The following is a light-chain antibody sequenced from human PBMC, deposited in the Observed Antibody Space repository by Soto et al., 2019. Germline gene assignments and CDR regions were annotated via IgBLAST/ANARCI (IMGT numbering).Light chain of an antibody. CDR2: DAS. J-gene: IGKJ3*01. CDR1: QDISNY. V-gene: IGKV1-33*01. Sequence: DIQMTQSPSSLSASVGDTVTITCRASQDISNYLNWYQQKPGKAPKLLIYDASNLETGVPSRFSGSGSGTDFTFTISSLQPEDIATYYCQQFNNWPVTFGPGTKVDIK. CDR3: QQFNNWPVT.